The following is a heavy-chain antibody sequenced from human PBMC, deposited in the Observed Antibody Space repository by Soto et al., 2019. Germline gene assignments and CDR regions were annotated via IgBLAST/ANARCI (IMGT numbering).Heavy chain of an antibody. D-gene: IGHD3-3*01. CDR2: INHSGST. J-gene: IGHJ6*02. CDR3: ARGPKGPSEWYTYGYYYGMDV. Sequence: PSETLSLTCAVYGGSFSGYYWSWIRQPPGKGLEWIGEINHSGSTNYNPSLKSRVTISVDTSKNQFSLKLSSVTAADTAVYYCARGPKGPSEWYTYGYYYGMDVWGQGTRVTVSS. V-gene: IGHV4-34*01. CDR1: GGSFSGYY.